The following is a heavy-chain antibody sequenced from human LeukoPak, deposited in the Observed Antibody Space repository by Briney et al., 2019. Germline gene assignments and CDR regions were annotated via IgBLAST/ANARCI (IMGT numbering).Heavy chain of an antibody. CDR1: GFTFSSYA. D-gene: IGHD3-3*01. CDR3: ARGDGRWFXIXXVXXTIDY. V-gene: IGHV3-30-3*01. CDR2: ISYDGSNK. Sequence: PGRSLRLSCAASGFTFSSYAMHWVRQAPGKGLEWVAVISYDGSNKYYADSVKGRFTISRDNSKNTLYLQMNSLRAEDTAVYYCARGDGRWFXIXXVXXTIDYWGQGTXVTVSS. J-gene: IGHJ4*02.